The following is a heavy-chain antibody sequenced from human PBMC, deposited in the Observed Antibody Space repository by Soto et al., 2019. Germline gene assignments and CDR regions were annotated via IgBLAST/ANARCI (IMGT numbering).Heavy chain of an antibody. J-gene: IGHJ6*02. CDR1: GFTFDTYG. D-gene: IGHD5-12*01. CDR2: ISYDGSNK. CDR3: ARDYYRFNSGYGFSMDV. Sequence: GGSLRLSCAASGFTFDTYGMHWVRQAPGKGLEWVAVISYDGSNKYYADSVKGRFTISRDNSKNTLYLQMNSLRAEDTAVYYCARDYYRFNSGYGFSMDVWGQGTTVTVSS. V-gene: IGHV3-30*03.